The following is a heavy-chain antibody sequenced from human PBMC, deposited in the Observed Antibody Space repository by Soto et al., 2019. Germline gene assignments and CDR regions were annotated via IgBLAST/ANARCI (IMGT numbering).Heavy chain of an antibody. CDR1: GGSFSGYY. J-gene: IGHJ5*02. CDR3: ARSGDGYSGYDFGDWLDP. D-gene: IGHD5-12*01. V-gene: IGHV4-34*01. Sequence: PSETLSLTCAVYGGSFSGYYWSWIRQPPGKGLEWIGEINHSGSTNYNPSLKSRVTISVDTSKNQFSLKLSSVTAADTAVYYCARSGDGYSGYDFGDWLDPWGQGTLVTVSS. CDR2: INHSGST.